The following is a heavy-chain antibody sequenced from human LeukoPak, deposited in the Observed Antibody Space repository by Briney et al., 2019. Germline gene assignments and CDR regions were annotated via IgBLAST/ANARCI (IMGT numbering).Heavy chain of an antibody. CDR1: GGSFSGYY. Sequence: PSETLSLTCAVYGGSFSGYYWSWIRQPPGKGLEWIGEINHSGSTNYNPSLKSRVTISVDTSKNQFSLKLSSVTAADTAVYYCARASLSAGFDYWGQGTLVTVSS. CDR2: INHSGST. V-gene: IGHV4-34*01. CDR3: ARASLSAGFDY. D-gene: IGHD2-2*01. J-gene: IGHJ4*02.